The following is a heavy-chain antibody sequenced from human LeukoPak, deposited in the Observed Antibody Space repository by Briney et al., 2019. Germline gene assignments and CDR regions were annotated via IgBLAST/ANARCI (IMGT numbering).Heavy chain of an antibody. CDR2: IYYSGST. J-gene: IGHJ5*02. D-gene: IGHD6-6*01. CDR3: ARLRRGGSSFANWFDP. Sequence: PSETLSLTCTVSGGSISSYYWRWIRQPPGKGLEWIGYIYYSGSTNYNPSLKSRVTISVDTSKNQFSLKLSSVTAADTAVYYCARLRRGGSSFANWFDPWGQGTLVTVSS. CDR1: GGSISSYY. V-gene: IGHV4-59*01.